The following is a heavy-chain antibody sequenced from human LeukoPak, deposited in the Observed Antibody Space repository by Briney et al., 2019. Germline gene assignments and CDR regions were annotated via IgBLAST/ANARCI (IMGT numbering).Heavy chain of an antibody. Sequence: GGSLRLSCAASGFTFSNYALHWVRQAPGMGLEWVAYKSYDGSNEKYADSVKGRFTISRDNSKNMLYLQMNSLRAEDKAVYYCTRDKTLQIATYYYGSGSHNDAFDIWGQGTMVTVSS. D-gene: IGHD3-10*01. CDR1: GFTFSNYA. V-gene: IGHV3-30*04. J-gene: IGHJ3*02. CDR2: KSYDGSNE. CDR3: TRDKTLQIATYYYGSGSHNDAFDI.